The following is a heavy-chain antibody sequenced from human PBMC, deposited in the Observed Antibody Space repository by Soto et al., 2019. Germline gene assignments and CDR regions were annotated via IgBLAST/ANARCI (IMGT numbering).Heavy chain of an antibody. V-gene: IGHV3-11*01. CDR1: GFTFSDYY. J-gene: IGHJ4*02. CDR2: ISSSGSTI. CDR3: AGERGYSYGYREKPSGSWD. D-gene: IGHD5-18*01. Sequence: GGSLRLSCAASGFTFSDYYMSWIRQAPGKGLEWVSYISSSGSTIYYADSVKGRFTISRDNAKNSLYLQMNSLRAEDTAVYYCAGERGYSYGYREKPSGSWDWGQGTLVTVSS.